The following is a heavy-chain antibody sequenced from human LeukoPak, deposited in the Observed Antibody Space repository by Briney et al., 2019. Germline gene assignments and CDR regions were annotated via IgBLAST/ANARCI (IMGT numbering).Heavy chain of an antibody. Sequence: ASGPTLVKPTQTLTLTCTFSGFSLSTSGVGVGWIRQPPGKALEWLAIIYWNDDKRYSPSLKSRLTITKDTTKSQVVLTMTNMDPVDTATYYCAHRSLYCGGDCYPGPVGYWGQGTLVTVSS. J-gene: IGHJ4*02. CDR2: IYWNDDK. D-gene: IGHD2-21*02. V-gene: IGHV2-5*01. CDR3: AHRSLYCGGDCYPGPVGY. CDR1: GFSLSTSGVG.